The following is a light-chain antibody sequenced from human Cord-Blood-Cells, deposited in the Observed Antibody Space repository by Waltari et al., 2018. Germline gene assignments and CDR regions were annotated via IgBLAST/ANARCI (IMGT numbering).Light chain of an antibody. CDR3: SSYTSSSTLV. CDR1: SSDVGGYNY. CDR2: DVS. J-gene: IGLJ3*02. V-gene: IGLV2-14*01. Sequence: QSALTQPAPVSGSPGQSITISCTGTSSDVGGYNYVSWYQQHPGNAPKLMIYDVSKRPSGVSNRFSGSKSGNTASLTISGLQAEDEADYYCSSYTSSSTLVFGGGTKLTVL.